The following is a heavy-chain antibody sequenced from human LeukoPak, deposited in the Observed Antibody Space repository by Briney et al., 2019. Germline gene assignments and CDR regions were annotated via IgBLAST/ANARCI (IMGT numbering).Heavy chain of an antibody. CDR1: GFIFSSYA. CDR3: ARDLGIVYYYGMDV. CDR2: INNSSRYI. J-gene: IGHJ6*02. Sequence: PGGSLRLSCAASGFIFSSYAMHWVRQVPGKGLEWVSSINNSSRYISYADSVNGRFTISRDNAKNSLYLQMNSLRAEDTAVYYCARDLGIVYYYGMDVWGQGTTVIVSS. V-gene: IGHV3-21*01. D-gene: IGHD7-27*01.